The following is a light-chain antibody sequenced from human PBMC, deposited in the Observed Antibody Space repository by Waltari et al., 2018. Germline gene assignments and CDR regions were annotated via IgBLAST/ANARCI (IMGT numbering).Light chain of an antibody. Sequence: QLVLTQSPSASASLGASVKLTCTLSRAHSSYAIAWHPQQPEKGPRYLMKLNSDGSHSKGDGIPDRFSGSSSGAERYLTISSLQSEDEADYYCQTWGTGMVFGGGTKLTVL. CDR1: RAHSSYA. CDR2: LNSDGSH. V-gene: IGLV4-69*01. CDR3: QTWGTGMV. J-gene: IGLJ3*02.